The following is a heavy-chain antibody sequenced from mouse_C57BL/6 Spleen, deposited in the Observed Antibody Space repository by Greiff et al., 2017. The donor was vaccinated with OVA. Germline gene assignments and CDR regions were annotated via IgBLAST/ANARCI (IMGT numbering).Heavy chain of an antibody. CDR1: GYAFSSYW. D-gene: IGHD1-1*01. J-gene: IGHJ2*01. CDR2: IYPGDGDT. Sequence: QVQLQQSGAELVKPGASVKISCKASGYAFSSYWMNWVKQRPGKGLEWIGQIYPGDGDTNYNGKFKGKATLTADKSSSTAYMQLSSLTSEDSAVYFCAREIDYGSSLDYWGQGTTLTVSS. V-gene: IGHV1-80*01. CDR3: AREIDYGSSLDY.